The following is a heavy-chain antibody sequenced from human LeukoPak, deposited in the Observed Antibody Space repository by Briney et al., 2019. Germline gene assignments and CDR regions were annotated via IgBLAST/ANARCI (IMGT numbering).Heavy chain of an antibody. V-gene: IGHV4-34*01. CDR1: GESFSAYY. J-gene: IGHJ4*02. CDR3: AKKVNWNYGSIGAY. D-gene: IGHD1-7*01. CDR2: INHSGST. Sequence: PSETLSLTCAVYGESFSAYYLNWIRQPPGKGLEWIGEINHSGSTNYNPSLKSRVTISVDTSKKQFSLRLSSVTAADTAVYYCAKKVNWNYGSIGAYWGQGTLVTVSS.